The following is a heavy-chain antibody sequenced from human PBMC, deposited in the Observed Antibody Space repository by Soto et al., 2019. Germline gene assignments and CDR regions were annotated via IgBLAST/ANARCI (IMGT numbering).Heavy chain of an antibody. CDR1: GFTFSSYA. D-gene: IGHD6-19*01. CDR2: ISYDGSNK. CDR3: ASPIAVAGTHYYDDGLDG. Sequence: PGGSLRLSCAASGFTFSSYAMHWVRQAPGKGLEWVAVISYDGSNKYYADSVKGRLTISRDNARNTLYLQMSSLRAEDTAVYYCASPIAVAGTHYYDDGLDGWGQGTTVTVAS. V-gene: IGHV3-30*14. J-gene: IGHJ6*02.